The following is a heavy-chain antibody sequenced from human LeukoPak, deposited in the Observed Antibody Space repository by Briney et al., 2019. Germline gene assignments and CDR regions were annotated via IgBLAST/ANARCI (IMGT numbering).Heavy chain of an antibody. CDR3: ARDGGHHGDLDY. V-gene: IGHV3-7*01. CDR2: INQDESKK. CDR1: GFTFSSHA. Sequence: PGGSLRLSCAASGFTFSSHAMTWVRQAPGKGLEWVAYINQDESKKYYVDSVKGRFTISRDNAKKSLNLQMNSLRVEDTAVYFCARDGGHHGDLDYWGQGTLVTVSS. D-gene: IGHD4-17*01. J-gene: IGHJ4*02.